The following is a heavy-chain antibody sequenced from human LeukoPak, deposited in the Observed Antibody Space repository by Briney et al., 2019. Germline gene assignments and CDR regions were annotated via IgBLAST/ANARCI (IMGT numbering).Heavy chain of an antibody. J-gene: IGHJ5*02. V-gene: IGHV3-30-3*01. CDR2: ISYDGSNK. CDR3: ARDGFRREAGGWFDP. D-gene: IGHD1-26*01. Sequence: GGSLRLSCAPSGFTFSSYAMHWVRQAPGKGLWWVAVISYDGSNKYYADSVKGRFTISRDNSKNTLYLQMNSLRAEDTAVYYCARDGFRREAGGWFDPWGQGTLVTVSS. CDR1: GFTFSSYA.